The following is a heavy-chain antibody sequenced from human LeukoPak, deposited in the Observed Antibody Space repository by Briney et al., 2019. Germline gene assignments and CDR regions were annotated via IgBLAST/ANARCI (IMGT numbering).Heavy chain of an antibody. CDR3: ARNEAEMATILGNY. Sequence: SETLSLTCAVSGYSISSGYYWGWIRQPPGKGLEWIGSIYHSGSTFYNPSLKSRVTISVDTSKNQFSLRLSSVTASDTAVYYCARNEAEMATILGNYWGQGTLVTVSS. D-gene: IGHD5-24*01. CDR1: GYSISSGYY. J-gene: IGHJ4*02. CDR2: IYHSGST. V-gene: IGHV4-38-2*01.